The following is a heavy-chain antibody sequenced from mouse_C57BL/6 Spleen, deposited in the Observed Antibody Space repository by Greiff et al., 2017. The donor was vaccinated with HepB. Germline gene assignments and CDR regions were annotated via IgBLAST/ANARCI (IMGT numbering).Heavy chain of an antibody. Sequence: QVQLQQPGAELVKPGASVKLSCKASGYTFTSYWMHWVKQRPGQGLEWIGMIHPNSGSTNYNEKFKSKATLTVDKSSSTAYMQLSSLTSEDSAVYYCARLFSSYGNYAMDYWGQGTSVTVSS. J-gene: IGHJ4*01. CDR2: IHPNSGST. D-gene: IGHD1-1*01. CDR3: ARLFSSYGNYAMDY. CDR1: GYTFTSYW. V-gene: IGHV1-64*01.